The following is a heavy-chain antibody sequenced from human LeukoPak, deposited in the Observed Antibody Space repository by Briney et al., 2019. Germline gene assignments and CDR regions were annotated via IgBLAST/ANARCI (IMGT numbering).Heavy chain of an antibody. D-gene: IGHD3-9*01. CDR2: ISHTDIP. CDR1: GFTFSDFA. V-gene: IGHV3-23*01. CDR3: ARPKEAGYPGYFDY. Sequence: PGGSLTLSYTASGFTFSDFAIFWVRPAPGQGPPWVSTISHTDIPYYADSVKGRFTISRDNSKNMLYLQMNGLRADDAAVYFCARPKEAGYPGYFDYWGQGILVTVSS. J-gene: IGHJ4*02.